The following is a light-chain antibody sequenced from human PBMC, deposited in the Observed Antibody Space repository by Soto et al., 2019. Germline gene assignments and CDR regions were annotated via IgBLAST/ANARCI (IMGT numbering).Light chain of an antibody. J-gene: IGLJ2*01. V-gene: IGLV2-14*03. CDR1: SSDVGDYYY. CDR3: SSYISSSTLVV. Sequence: QSALTQPASVSGSPGQSITISCTRTSSDVGDYYYVSWYQHHPGKAPKLMIYDVTNRPSGVSNRFSGSKSGNTASLTISGLQAEDEADYYCSSYISSSTLVVFGGGTKVTVL. CDR2: DVT.